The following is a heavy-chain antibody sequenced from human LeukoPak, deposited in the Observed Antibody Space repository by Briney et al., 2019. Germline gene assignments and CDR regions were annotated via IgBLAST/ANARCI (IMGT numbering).Heavy chain of an antibody. D-gene: IGHD2-15*01. V-gene: IGHV1-69*05. Sequence: GSSVKVSCKAFGDSFSSEAISWVRQAPGQGLEWMGGIIPIFGTANYAQKFQGRVTITTDESTSTAYMEVSSLRSEDTAVYYCGRKAGDCGGGSCYSIDYWGQGTLVTVSS. J-gene: IGHJ4*02. CDR3: GRKAGDCGGGSCYSIDY. CDR1: GDSFSSEA. CDR2: IIPIFGTA.